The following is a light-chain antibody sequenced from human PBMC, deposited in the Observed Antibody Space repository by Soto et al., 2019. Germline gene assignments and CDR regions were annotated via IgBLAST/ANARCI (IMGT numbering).Light chain of an antibody. V-gene: IGKV1-12*01. J-gene: IGKJ4*01. CDR3: QQTNTFLPLS. CDR1: QGISNW. Sequence: DIQMTQSPSSVSASVGDRFTITCRASQGISNWLAWYQQQPGKAPKLLIYAASSLQSGVTSRFSGGRSGTHFTLIISSPQAEDFATYYCQQTNTFLPLSFGGGTKVEIK. CDR2: AAS.